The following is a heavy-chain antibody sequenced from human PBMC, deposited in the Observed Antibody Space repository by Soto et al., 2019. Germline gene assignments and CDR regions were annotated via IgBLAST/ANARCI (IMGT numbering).Heavy chain of an antibody. Sequence: SVKVSCKASGGTFSSYAISWVRQAPGQGLEWMGGIIPIFGTANYAQKFQGRVTITADKSTSTAYMELSSLRSEDTAVYYCARDIVVVVAATRGYGMDVWGQGTTVTVSS. CDR3: ARDIVVVVAATRGYGMDV. J-gene: IGHJ6*02. CDR1: GGTFSSYA. D-gene: IGHD2-15*01. V-gene: IGHV1-69*06. CDR2: IIPIFGTA.